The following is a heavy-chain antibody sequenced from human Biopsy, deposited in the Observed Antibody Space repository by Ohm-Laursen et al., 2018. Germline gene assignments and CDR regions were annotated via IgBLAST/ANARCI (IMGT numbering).Heavy chain of an antibody. V-gene: IGHV3-21*01. CDR3: ARDGEAKYCKHGVCPSDF. CDR2: FSASGNHI. CDR1: GFTFSGFS. D-gene: IGHD2-8*01. J-gene: IGHJ4*02. Sequence: SLRLSCAASGFTFSGFSMNWVRQAPGQGLGWVSSFSASGNHIYYTDSVKGRFTVSRDNGKNSVYLQMNSLRVEDTAVYYCARDGEAKYCKHGVCPSDFWGQGTLVTVSS.